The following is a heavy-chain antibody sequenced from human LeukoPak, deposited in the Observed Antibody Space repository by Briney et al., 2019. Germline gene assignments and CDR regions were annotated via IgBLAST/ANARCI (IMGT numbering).Heavy chain of an antibody. CDR2: ISHDGSNK. CDR1: GFTFSSYA. CDR3: ARDSTIISSSWLNWFDP. V-gene: IGHV3-30*04. J-gene: IGHJ5*02. D-gene: IGHD6-13*01. Sequence: GGSLRLSCAASGFTFSSYAMHWVRQAPGKGLEWVAVISHDGSNKYYADSVKGRFTISRDNSKNTLYLQMNSLRAEDTAVYYCARDSTIISSSWLNWFDPWGQGTLVTVSS.